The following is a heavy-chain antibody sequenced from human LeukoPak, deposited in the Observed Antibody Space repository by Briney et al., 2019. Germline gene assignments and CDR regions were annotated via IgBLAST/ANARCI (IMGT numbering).Heavy chain of an antibody. CDR2: IYHSGST. D-gene: IGHD6-19*01. CDR3: ASVGYSSGWYVDY. V-gene: IGHV4-38-2*02. Sequence: SETLSLTCTVSGYSISSGYYWGWIRQPPGKGLEWIGSIYHSGSTYYNPSLKSRVTISVDTSKNQFSLKLSPVTAADTAVYYCASVGYSSGWYVDYWGQGTLVTVSS. J-gene: IGHJ4*02. CDR1: GYSISSGYY.